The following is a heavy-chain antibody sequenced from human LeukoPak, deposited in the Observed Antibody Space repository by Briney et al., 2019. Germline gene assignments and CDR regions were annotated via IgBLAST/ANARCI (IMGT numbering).Heavy chain of an antibody. CDR1: GGSISSSSYY. D-gene: IGHD3-22*01. CDR3: ASLYDSSGYYSLDY. V-gene: IGHV4-39*07. J-gene: IGHJ4*02. Sequence: SETLSLTCTVSGGSISSSSYYWGWIRQPPGKGLEWIGSIYYSGSTYYNPSLKSRVTISVDTSKNRFSLKLSSVTAADTAVYYCASLYDSSGYYSLDYWGQGTLVTVSS. CDR2: IYYSGST.